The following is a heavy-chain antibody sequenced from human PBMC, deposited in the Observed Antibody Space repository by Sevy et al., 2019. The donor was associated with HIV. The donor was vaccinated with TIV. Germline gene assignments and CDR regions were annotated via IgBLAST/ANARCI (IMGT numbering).Heavy chain of an antibody. J-gene: IGHJ3*01. V-gene: IGHV3-23*01. D-gene: IGHD3-22*01. Sequence: GGSLRLSCAASGFTFSSYAMSWVRQAPGKGLEWVSGLSGYGGSTYYAGSVKGRFTISRDNSKNTLYLQRNSLRAEDTAVYYCAKDRITMIGDAFDVWGQGTMVTVSS. CDR2: LSGYGGST. CDR3: AKDRITMIGDAFDV. CDR1: GFTFSSYA.